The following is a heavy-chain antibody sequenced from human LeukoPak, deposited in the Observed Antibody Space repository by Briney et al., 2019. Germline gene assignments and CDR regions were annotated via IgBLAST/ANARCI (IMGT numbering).Heavy chain of an antibody. CDR3: GAFGVVIRPLGY. J-gene: IGHJ4*02. CDR2: IFYSGST. CDR1: GGSISSGDYY. V-gene: IGHV4-30-4*01. Sequence: PSETLSLTCTVSGGSISSGDYYWTWIRQPPGKGLEWIGFIFYSGSTYYNPSLQSRVTISVDTSKNQFSLKLSSVTAADTAVYYCGAFGVVIRPLGYWGQGTLVTVSS. D-gene: IGHD3-3*01.